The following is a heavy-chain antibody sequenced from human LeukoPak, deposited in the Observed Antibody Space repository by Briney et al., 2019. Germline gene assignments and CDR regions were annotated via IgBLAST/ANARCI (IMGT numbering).Heavy chain of an antibody. CDR1: AGSISVYNTYY. CDR3: AKSDYYGASDY. D-gene: IGHD3-10*01. J-gene: IGHJ4*02. V-gene: IGHV4-59*01. Sequence: SETLSLTCTVSAGSISVYNTYYWNWIRQSPGKGVEWIGYIYYSGSTSYNPSLKSRVTISADTFRNQFSLKLTSVTAADTAIYYCAKSDYYGASDYWGQGTLVTVSS. CDR2: IYYSGST.